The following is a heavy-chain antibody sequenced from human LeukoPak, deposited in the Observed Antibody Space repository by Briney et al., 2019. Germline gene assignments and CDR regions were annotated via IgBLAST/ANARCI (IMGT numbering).Heavy chain of an antibody. D-gene: IGHD3-22*01. CDR2: IHYSGST. V-gene: IGHV4-59*08. CDR1: GGSISSYY. CDR3: ARVPLHYYDSSGYYWGAFDI. Sequence: SSETLSLTCTVSGGSISSYYWSWIRQPPGKGLEWIGYIHYSGSTNYNPSLKSRVTISVDTSKNQFSLKLSSVTAADTAVYYCARVPLHYYDSSGYYWGAFDIWGQGTMVTVSS. J-gene: IGHJ3*02.